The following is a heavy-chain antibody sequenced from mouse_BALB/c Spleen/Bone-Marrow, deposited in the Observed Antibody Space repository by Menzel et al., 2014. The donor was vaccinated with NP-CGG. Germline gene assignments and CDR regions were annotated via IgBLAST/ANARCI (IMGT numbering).Heavy chain of an antibody. D-gene: IGHD2-1*01. CDR2: INPSNGGT. CDR1: GYTFTSYY. Sequence: VQLQQSGAELVKPGASVKLSCKASGYTFTSYYMYWVKQRPGQGLEWIGEINPSNGGTNFNGKFKSKATLTVDKSSSTAYMQLSSLTSEDSAVYYCTRSNGNWFAYWGQGTLATVSA. CDR3: TRSNGNWFAY. J-gene: IGHJ3*01. V-gene: IGHV1S81*02.